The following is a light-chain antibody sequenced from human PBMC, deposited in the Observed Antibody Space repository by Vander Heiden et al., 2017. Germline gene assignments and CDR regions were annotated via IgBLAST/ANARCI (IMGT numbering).Light chain of an antibody. J-gene: IGLJ1*01. CDR2: ENN. Sequence: QFVLTQPPSVSAAPGQKVTISCSGSSSDTGNNYISWYQQVPGTATQVLIYENNKRPSGIPDRFSCSTSGTSATLGITGLQAGDEADYYCGTWDNSMSAGQVFGTGTRVTVL. V-gene: IGLV1-51*01. CDR1: SSDTGNNY. CDR3: GTWDNSMSAGQV.